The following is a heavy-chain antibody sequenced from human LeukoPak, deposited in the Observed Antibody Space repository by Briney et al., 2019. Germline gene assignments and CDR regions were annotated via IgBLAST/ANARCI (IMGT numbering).Heavy chain of an antibody. J-gene: IGHJ5*02. D-gene: IGHD5-12*01. CDR2: INHSGST. V-gene: IGHV4-34*01. CDR1: GGSFSGYF. Sequence: SETLSLTCDVYGGSFSGYFWSWIRQPPGKGLEWIGGINHSGSTNYKPSLKSRVTISADTSKSQFSLKLSSVTAADTAVYYCARALGSYSGYDYYWFDPWGQGTLVTVSS. CDR3: ARALGSYSGYDYYWFDP.